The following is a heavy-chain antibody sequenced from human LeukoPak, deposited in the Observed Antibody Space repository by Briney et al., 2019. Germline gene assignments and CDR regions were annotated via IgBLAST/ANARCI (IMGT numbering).Heavy chain of an antibody. D-gene: IGHD5-24*01. V-gene: IGHV1-69*06. CDR3: ARVRWLRVPWFDP. CDR2: IIPIFGTA. CDR1: GGTFSSYA. Sequence: ASVKVSCKSSGGTFSSYAISWVRQAPGQGLEWMGGIIPIFGTANYAQKFQGRVTITADNSTSTAYMELSSLRSEDTAVYYCARVRWLRVPWFDPWGQGTLVTVSS. J-gene: IGHJ5*02.